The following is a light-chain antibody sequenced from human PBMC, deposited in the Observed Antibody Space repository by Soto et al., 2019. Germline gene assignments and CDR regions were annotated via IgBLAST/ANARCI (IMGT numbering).Light chain of an antibody. Sequence: DIQMTQSPSTLSASVGDRVTITCRASQSVRSWLAWYQQKPGRAPKFLIYDASSLESGVPSRFSGSGSGTEFTLTISNLQPDEFATYDCQQYDNDPLTFGGGTKVEI. CDR3: QQYDNDPLT. CDR2: DAS. J-gene: IGKJ4*01. CDR1: QSVRSW. V-gene: IGKV1-5*01.